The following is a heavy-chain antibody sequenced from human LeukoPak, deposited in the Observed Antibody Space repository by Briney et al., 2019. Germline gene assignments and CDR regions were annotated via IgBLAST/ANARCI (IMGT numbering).Heavy chain of an antibody. CDR1: GFPFSSYS. V-gene: IGHV3-48*04. J-gene: IGHJ4*02. CDR2: ISSSRTT. CDR3: ARDLLRAGTGYYFYY. D-gene: IGHD6-13*01. Sequence: GGSLRLSCAAPGFPFSSYSMNWVRQALGEGLEWGSYISSSRTTSYADSVKGRFTISRDNAKNSLYLQMNSLRAEDTAVYYCARDLLRAGTGYYFYYWGQGTLVTVSS.